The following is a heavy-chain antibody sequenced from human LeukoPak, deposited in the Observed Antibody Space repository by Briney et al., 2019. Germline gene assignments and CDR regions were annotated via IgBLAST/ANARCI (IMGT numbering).Heavy chain of an antibody. CDR2: ISGGSEDT. J-gene: IGHJ4*02. V-gene: IGHV3-23*01. CDR3: AKLGRGSLLPSDFDH. CDR1: GFPFGGYA. Sequence: PGGSLRLSCTASGFPFGGYAMSWVRQAPGKGLEWVSSISGGSEDTYYADSVKGRFTISRDNSKNTLYLQMNSLRAEDTAVYYCAKLGRGSLLPSDFDHWGQGTLVTVSS. D-gene: IGHD1-26*01.